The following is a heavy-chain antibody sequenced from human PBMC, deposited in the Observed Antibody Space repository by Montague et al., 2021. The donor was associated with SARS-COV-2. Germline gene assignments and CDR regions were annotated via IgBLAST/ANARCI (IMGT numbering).Heavy chain of an antibody. D-gene: IGHD2-21*02. J-gene: IGHJ2*01. CDR2: TYYRSKWYN. V-gene: IGHV6-1*01. Sequence: CAISGDSVASNIATWNWNRQSPSRGLEWLGRTYYRSKWYNDYAVSVKSRVIINPDTSNNRISLQLNSVTPEDTAVYYCARAYCGGDCYFYWYFDLWGRGTPVTVSS. CDR3: ARAYCGGDCYFYWYFDL. CDR1: GDSVASNIAT.